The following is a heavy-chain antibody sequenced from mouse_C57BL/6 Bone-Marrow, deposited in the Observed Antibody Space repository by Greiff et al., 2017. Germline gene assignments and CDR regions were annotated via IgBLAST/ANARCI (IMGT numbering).Heavy chain of an antibody. V-gene: IGHV5-4*01. D-gene: IGHD1-1*01. CDR3: ARDGGNYAMDY. Sequence: EVQRVESGGGLVKPGGSLKLSCAASGFTFSSYAMSWVRQTPEKRLEWVATISDGGSYTYYPDNVKGRFTISRDNAKNTLYLQMSHLKSEDTAMYYCARDGGNYAMDYWGQGTSVTVSS. CDR1: GFTFSSYA. J-gene: IGHJ4*01. CDR2: ISDGGSYT.